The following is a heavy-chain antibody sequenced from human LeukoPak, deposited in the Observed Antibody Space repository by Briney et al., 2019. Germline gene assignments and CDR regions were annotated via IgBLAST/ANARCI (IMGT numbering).Heavy chain of an antibody. D-gene: IGHD3/OR15-3a*01. CDR1: GFTFSSYA. Sequence: PGGSLRLSCAASGFTFSSYAMNWVRQAPGKGLEWVSSFGGNGGNTYYADSVNGRFIISRDDSKTALSMQLNSLRPADTALYYCAKHFCTGLDCSLFDSWGQGTLVTVSS. V-gene: IGHV3-23*01. CDR3: AKHFCTGLDCSLFDS. J-gene: IGHJ4*02. CDR2: FGGNGGNT.